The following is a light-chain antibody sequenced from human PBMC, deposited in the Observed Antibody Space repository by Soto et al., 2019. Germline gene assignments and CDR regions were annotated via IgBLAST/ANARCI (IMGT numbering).Light chain of an antibody. V-gene: IGKV3-20*01. CDR2: AAS. CDR1: QTVSNRY. J-gene: IGKJ1*01. Sequence: ETVLTQSPATLSLSPGERATLSCRASQTVSNRYVAWYQHKPGQAPRVLIHAASSRITGIPNRFSGSGSGTEFTLMISRLEPEDFGVYYCQQYGNGPWAFGQGTKVDIK. CDR3: QQYGNGPWA.